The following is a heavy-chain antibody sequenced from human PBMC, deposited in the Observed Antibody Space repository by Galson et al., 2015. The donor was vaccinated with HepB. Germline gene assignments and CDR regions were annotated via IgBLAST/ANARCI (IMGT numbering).Heavy chain of an antibody. D-gene: IGHD1-1*01. V-gene: IGHV3-33*01. CDR3: ARTTDQYNWNDVFDY. J-gene: IGHJ4*02. CDR2: IWYDGSNK. Sequence: SLRLSCAASGFTFSSYGMHWVRQAPGKGLEWVAVIWYDGSNKYYADSVKGRFTISRDNSKNTLYLQMNSLRAEDTAVYYCARTTDQYNWNDVFDYWGQGTLVTVSS. CDR1: GFTFSSYG.